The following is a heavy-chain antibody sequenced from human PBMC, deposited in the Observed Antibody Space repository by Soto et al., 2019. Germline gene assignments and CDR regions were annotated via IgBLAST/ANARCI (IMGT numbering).Heavy chain of an antibody. CDR3: ASLVDSSGWYSDRWFDP. CDR1: GGSISSGGYS. J-gene: IGHJ5*02. Sequence: SETLSLTCAVSGGSISSGGYSWSWIRQPPGKGLEWIGYIYHSGSTYYNPSLKSRVTISVDRSKNQFSLKLSSVTAADTAVYYCASLVDSSGWYSDRWFDPWGQGTLVTVSS. CDR2: IYHSGST. D-gene: IGHD6-19*01. V-gene: IGHV4-30-2*01.